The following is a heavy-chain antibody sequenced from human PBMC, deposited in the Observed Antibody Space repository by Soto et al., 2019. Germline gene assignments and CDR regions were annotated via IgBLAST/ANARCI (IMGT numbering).Heavy chain of an antibody. D-gene: IGHD3-22*01. J-gene: IGHJ1*01. CDR3: ARDSDYYDSSGYYYPYFQH. V-gene: IGHV4-61*01. Sequence: QVQLQESGPGLVKPSETLSLTCTVSGGSVSSGSYYWSWIRQPPGKGLEWIGYIYYSGSTNYNPSLKSRVNISVDTSKNQFSLKLSSVTAADTAVYYCARDSDYYDSSGYYYPYFQHWGQGTLVTVSS. CDR1: GGSVSSGSYY. CDR2: IYYSGST.